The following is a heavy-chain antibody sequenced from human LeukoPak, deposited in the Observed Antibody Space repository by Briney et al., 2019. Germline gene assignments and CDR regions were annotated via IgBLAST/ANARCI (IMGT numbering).Heavy chain of an antibody. Sequence: GGSLRLSCAASGFTFSSYAMSWVRQAPGKGLEWVSAISGSGGSTYYADSVKGRFTISRDNSKNSLYLQMNSLRAEDTAVYYCAREGYYDSSGYYPGEFWFDPWGQGTLVTVSS. CDR2: ISGSGGST. CDR3: AREGYYDSSGYYPGEFWFDP. J-gene: IGHJ5*02. D-gene: IGHD3-22*01. CDR1: GFTFSSYA. V-gene: IGHV3-23*01.